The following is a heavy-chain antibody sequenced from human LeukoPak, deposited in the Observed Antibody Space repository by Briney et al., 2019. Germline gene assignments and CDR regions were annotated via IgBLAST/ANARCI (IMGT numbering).Heavy chain of an antibody. D-gene: IGHD2-15*01. Sequence: GGSLRLSCAASGFTFSSYGMHWVRQAPGKGLEWVALIWYDGSNKYYADSVKRRFTISRDNSKNSVYLQMNSLRAEDTAVYYCASRRGGIVGDYWGQGTLVTVSS. J-gene: IGHJ4*02. V-gene: IGHV3-33*01. CDR2: IWYDGSNK. CDR3: ASRRGGIVGDY. CDR1: GFTFSSYG.